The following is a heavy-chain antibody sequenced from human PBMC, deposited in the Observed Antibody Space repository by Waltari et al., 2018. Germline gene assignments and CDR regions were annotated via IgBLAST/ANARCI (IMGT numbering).Heavy chain of an antibody. CDR3: ARDPPRGAAALATPDI. V-gene: IGHV3-66*02. D-gene: IGHD6-13*01. CDR1: GFPVSSNY. CDR2: IYSGGST. Sequence: EVQLVESGGGLVQPGGSLRLSCAASGFPVSSNYMSWVRHAPGKGLEWVSVIYSGGSTYYADSVKGRFTSSRDNSKNTLYLQMNSLRAEDTAVYYCARDPPRGAAALATPDIWGQGTMVTVSS. J-gene: IGHJ3*02.